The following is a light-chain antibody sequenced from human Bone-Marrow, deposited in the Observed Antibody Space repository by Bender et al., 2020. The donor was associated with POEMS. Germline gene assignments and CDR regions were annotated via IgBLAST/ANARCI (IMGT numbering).Light chain of an antibody. CDR1: SSDIGGYNY. Sequence: QSALTQPASVSGSPGQSITISCTGTSSDIGGYNYVSWYHHHPGKAPKLIISEVTSRPSGVSNRFSGSKSGNTASLTISGLQAEDEADYYCSSYADSASANWLFGGGTKLTVL. J-gene: IGLJ3*02. CDR2: EVT. V-gene: IGLV2-14*01. CDR3: SSYADSASANWL.